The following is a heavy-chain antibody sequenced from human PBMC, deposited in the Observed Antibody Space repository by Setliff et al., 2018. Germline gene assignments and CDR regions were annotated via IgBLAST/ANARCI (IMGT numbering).Heavy chain of an antibody. Sequence: GGSLRLSCAASGFTFSSYAMSWVRQGPGKGLEWVGRIRNKDNSYTTEYAASVKGRFTISRDDSKNTAYLQMNSLKIEDTAVYYCAGAGGNSDYFDYWGQGTLVTVSS. CDR2: IRNKDNSYTT. D-gene: IGHD2-21*02. V-gene: IGHV3-72*01. CDR1: GFTFSSYA. J-gene: IGHJ4*02. CDR3: AGAGGNSDYFDY.